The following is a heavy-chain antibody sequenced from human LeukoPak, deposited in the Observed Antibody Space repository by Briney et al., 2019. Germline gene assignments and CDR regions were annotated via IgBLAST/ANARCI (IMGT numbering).Heavy chain of an antibody. V-gene: IGHV3-23*01. CDR1: GFTFSSYG. CDR2: VSSGGGSR. J-gene: IGHJ4*02. Sequence: PGGSLRLSCAASGFTFSSYGMSWVRQAPGKGLEWVSAVSSGGGSRYYADSVKGRFTISRDSSKNTLYLQMNSLRAEDTAVYYCAKSQEDDSSGYYYSNFDYWGQGTLVTVSS. D-gene: IGHD3-22*01. CDR3: AKSQEDDSSGYYYSNFDY.